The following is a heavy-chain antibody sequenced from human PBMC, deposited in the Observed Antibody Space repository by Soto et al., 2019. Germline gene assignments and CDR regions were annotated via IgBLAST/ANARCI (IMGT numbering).Heavy chain of an antibody. Sequence: GGSLRLSCTASGFTFSTYSLNWVRQAPGMGLEWVSFITGSSGHKFYADSLRGRFTISRDNAKNSLYLQRHNLRAEDTARYYCARDGEAHFGLDVWGQGTTVTVSS. V-gene: IGHV3-21*01. D-gene: IGHD3-10*01. J-gene: IGHJ6*02. CDR2: ITGSSGHK. CDR1: GFTFSTYS. CDR3: ARDGEAHFGLDV.